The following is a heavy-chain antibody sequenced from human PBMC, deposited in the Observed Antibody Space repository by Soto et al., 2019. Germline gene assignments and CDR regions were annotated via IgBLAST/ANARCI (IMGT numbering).Heavy chain of an antibody. CDR3: ARHDPAPYNDGSGSNTGADY. Sequence: LQLQESGPGLVRASETLSLTCSASGDSISRRSYYWGWIRQPPGKGLEWLGFIYYGGGAYYNPSLKSRVTISIDTSRNQFSLRLTSVTAADTSVYYCARHDPAPYNDGSGSNTGADYWGQGILVSVSS. J-gene: IGHJ4*02. CDR2: IYYGGGA. D-gene: IGHD3-22*01. CDR1: GDSISRRSYY. V-gene: IGHV4-39*01.